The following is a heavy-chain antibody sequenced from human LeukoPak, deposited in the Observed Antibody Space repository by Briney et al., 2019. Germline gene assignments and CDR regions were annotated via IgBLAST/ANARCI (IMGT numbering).Heavy chain of an antibody. CDR1: GGSISSSSYY. J-gene: IGHJ6*03. V-gene: IGHV4-39*01. CDR3: ARLTQSSQQPMHDYYYYMDV. D-gene: IGHD6-13*01. Sequence: SETLSLTCTVSGGSISSSSYYWGWIRQPPGRGLEWIGSIYYSGSTYYNPSLKSRVTISVDTSKNQFSLKLSSVTAADTAVYYCARLTQSSQQPMHDYYYYMDVWGKGTTVTVSS. CDR2: IYYSGST.